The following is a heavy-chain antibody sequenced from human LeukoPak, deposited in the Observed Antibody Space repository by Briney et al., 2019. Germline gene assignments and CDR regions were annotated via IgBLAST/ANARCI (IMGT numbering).Heavy chain of an antibody. CDR3: ARASQDYYGSGGYYRGGDAFDI. CDR2: TIPILGIA. V-gene: IGHV1-69*04. CDR1: GGTFRSYA. J-gene: IGHJ3*02. Sequence: ASVKVSCQASGGTFRSYAISWVRQAPGQGLEWMGRTIPILGIANYAQKFQARVTLTADKSTRTAYMELSSLRSDDTAVYYCARASQDYYGSGGYYRGGDAFDIWGQGAMVTVSS. D-gene: IGHD3-10*01.